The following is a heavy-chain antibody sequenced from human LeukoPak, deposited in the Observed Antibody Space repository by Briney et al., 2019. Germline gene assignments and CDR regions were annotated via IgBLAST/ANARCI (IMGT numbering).Heavy chain of an antibody. Sequence: AASVKVSCKASGYTSTSYGISWVRQAAGQGLEWMGWISAYNGNTNYAQKLQGRVTMTTDTSTSTAYMELRSLRSDDTAVYYCARGPYYPPYFDYWGQGTLVTVSS. J-gene: IGHJ4*02. D-gene: IGHD2-21*01. CDR2: ISAYNGNT. CDR1: GYTSTSYG. V-gene: IGHV1-18*01. CDR3: ARGPYYPPYFDY.